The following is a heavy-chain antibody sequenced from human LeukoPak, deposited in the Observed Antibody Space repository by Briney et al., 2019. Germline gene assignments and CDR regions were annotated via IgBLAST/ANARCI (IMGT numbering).Heavy chain of an antibody. CDR1: GYSFTSYW. Sequence: GESLKISCKGSGYSFTSYWIGWVRQMPGKGLEWMGIIYPGDSDTRYSPSFQGQVTISADKSISTAYLQWSSLKASGTAMYYCAREGDALSGYWDDGFEIWGQGTMVTVSS. V-gene: IGHV5-51*01. CDR3: AREGDALSGYWDDGFEI. CDR2: IYPGDSDT. D-gene: IGHD3-9*01. J-gene: IGHJ3*02.